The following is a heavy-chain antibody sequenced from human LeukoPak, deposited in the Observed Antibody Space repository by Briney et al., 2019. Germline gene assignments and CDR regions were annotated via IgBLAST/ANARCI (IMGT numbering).Heavy chain of an antibody. Sequence: ASVKVSCKASGYTFTSYDINWVRQATGQGLGWMGGMNPNSGNTGYAQKFQGRVTLTRNTSMSTAYMELSSLRSDDTAVYYCARDFVVVPAAMEAFDIWGQGTMVTVSS. J-gene: IGHJ3*02. CDR2: MNPNSGNT. D-gene: IGHD2-2*01. CDR3: ARDFVVVPAAMEAFDI. V-gene: IGHV1-8*01. CDR1: GYTFTSYD.